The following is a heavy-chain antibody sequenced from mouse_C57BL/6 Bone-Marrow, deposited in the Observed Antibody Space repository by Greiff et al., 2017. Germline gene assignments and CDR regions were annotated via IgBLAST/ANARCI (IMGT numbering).Heavy chain of an antibody. D-gene: IGHD1-1*02. Sequence: VKLMESGAELAKPGASVKLSCKASGYTFTSYWMHWVNQRPGQSLEWIGYINPSSGYTKYNQKFKDKATLTADKSSSTAYMQLSSLTYEDYAVYYCASVLSYLHYWGQGTSVTVSA. CDR2: INPSSGYT. J-gene: IGHJ4*01. V-gene: IGHV1-7*01. CDR3: ASVLSYLHY. CDR1: GYTFTSYW.